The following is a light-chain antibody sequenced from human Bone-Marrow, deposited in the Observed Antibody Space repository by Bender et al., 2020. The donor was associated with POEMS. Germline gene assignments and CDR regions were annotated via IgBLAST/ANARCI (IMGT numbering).Light chain of an antibody. Sequence: QTVVTQEPSLTVSPGGTVTLTCASSTGPVTTDSYPNWLQQIPGQPPRSLIHTTTYSHSWTPARFSGSLVGGKAALTVSTVRPEDEADYYCLLFLDGVWVFGGGTKLTVL. CDR2: TTT. CDR1: TGPVTTDSY. J-gene: IGLJ3*02. V-gene: IGLV7-43*01. CDR3: LLFLDGVWV.